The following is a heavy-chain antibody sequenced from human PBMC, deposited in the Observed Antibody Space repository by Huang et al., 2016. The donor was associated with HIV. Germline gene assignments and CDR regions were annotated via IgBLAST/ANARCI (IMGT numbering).Heavy chain of an antibody. Sequence: QVQLVESGGGVVQPGRSLRLSCAAFGFTFNKFDMHWVRQAPGKGLEWVASISYDGSSKYHADSVKGRFTISRDNSKNTVYLQMNSRRVEDTAVYYCAKDGRGSGTYYDYFEYWGQGTLVTVSS. CDR2: ISYDGSSK. CDR1: GFTFNKFD. J-gene: IGHJ4*02. D-gene: IGHD1-26*01. CDR3: AKDGRGSGTYYDYFEY. V-gene: IGHV3-30*18.